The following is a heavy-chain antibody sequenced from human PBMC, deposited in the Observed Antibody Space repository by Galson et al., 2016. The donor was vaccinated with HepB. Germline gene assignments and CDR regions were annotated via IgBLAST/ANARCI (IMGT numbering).Heavy chain of an antibody. V-gene: IGHV4-59*01. CDR1: GDSISRYY. J-gene: IGHJ4*02. D-gene: IGHD3-22*01. CDR2: IYYNGIA. Sequence: SETLSLTCTVSGDSISRYYWSWIRQSPGKGLEWIGYIYYNGIATYNPSLKNRVTMSVDTSKNQFSLKLKSVTPADTAMYYYARDYGSDYYESSGNYVAYWGQGILVTVSS. CDR3: ARDYGSDYYESSGNYVAY.